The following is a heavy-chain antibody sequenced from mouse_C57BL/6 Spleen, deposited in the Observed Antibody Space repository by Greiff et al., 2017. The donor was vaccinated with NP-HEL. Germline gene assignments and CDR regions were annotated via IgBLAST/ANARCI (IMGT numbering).Heavy chain of an antibody. CDR3: AREEDYGNFGDFDY. CDR1: GYAFSSSW. CDR2: IYPGDGDT. Sequence: VQLQQSGPELVKPGASVKISCKASGYAFSSSWMNWVKQRPGKGLEWIGRIYPGDGDTNYNGKFKGKATLTADKSSSTAYMQLSSLTSEDSAVYFCAREEDYGNFGDFDYWGQGTTLTVSS. V-gene: IGHV1-82*01. J-gene: IGHJ2*01. D-gene: IGHD2-1*01.